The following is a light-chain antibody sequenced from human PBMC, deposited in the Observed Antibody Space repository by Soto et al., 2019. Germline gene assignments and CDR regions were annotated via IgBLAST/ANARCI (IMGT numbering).Light chain of an antibody. CDR2: AAS. CDR3: QQSYSTPWT. Sequence: DIQMTHSPSSLSASVGDRVTITCRASETIASYLNWYQQKPGKAPTLLVYAASSLESGAPPISSGTVSGTDFTLTITSRQPDDLATNFCQQSYSTPWTFGQGTKVEL. V-gene: IGKV1-39*01. J-gene: IGKJ1*01. CDR1: ETIASY.